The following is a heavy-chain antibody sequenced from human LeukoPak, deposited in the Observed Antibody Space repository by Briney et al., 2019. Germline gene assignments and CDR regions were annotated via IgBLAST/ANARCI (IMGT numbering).Heavy chain of an antibody. Sequence: SETLSLTCTVSGDSISSGDYYWSWIRQPAGKGLEWIGRISSSGSTNYNPSLKSRVTISVDTSKNQFSLKLSSVTAADTAVYYRARGRGLMRFGELSPNYYYYYMDVWGKGTTVTVSS. D-gene: IGHD3-10*01. J-gene: IGHJ6*03. V-gene: IGHV4-61*02. CDR1: GDSISSGDYY. CDR3: ARGRGLMRFGELSPNYYYYYMDV. CDR2: ISSSGST.